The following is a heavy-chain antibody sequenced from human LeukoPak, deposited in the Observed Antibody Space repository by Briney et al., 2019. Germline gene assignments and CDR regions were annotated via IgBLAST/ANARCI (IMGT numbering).Heavy chain of an antibody. CDR3: ARGSSIAAAGKYYFDY. D-gene: IGHD6-13*01. V-gene: IGHV4-4*07. Sequence: ASETLSLTCTVSGGSISSYYWSWIRQPAGKGLEWIGRIYTSGSTNYNPSLKSRVTMSVDTSKNQFSLKLSSVTAADTAVYYCARGSSIAAAGKYYFDYWGQGALGTVSS. CDR2: IYTSGST. CDR1: GGSISSYY. J-gene: IGHJ4*02.